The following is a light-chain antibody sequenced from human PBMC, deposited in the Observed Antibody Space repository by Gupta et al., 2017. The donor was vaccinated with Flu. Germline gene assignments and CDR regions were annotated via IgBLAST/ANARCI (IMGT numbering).Light chain of an antibody. J-gene: IGLJ3*02. V-gene: IGLV1-51*01. CDR1: SSNIANNY. Sequence: QSVFTQPPSVSAAPGQKVTISCSGSSSNIANNYVSCYKQLPGTAPKLLIYDEYKRPSGIPERFSGSKSVTSATLDITGLQTGDDADYYCATWESSLSAGVFGGGTKLTVL. CDR2: DEY. CDR3: ATWESSLSAGV.